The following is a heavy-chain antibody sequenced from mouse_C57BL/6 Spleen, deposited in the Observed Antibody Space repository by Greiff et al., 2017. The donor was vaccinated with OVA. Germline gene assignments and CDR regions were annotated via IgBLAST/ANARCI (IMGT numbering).Heavy chain of an antibody. CDR2: ISSGSSTI. CDR1: GFTFSDYG. J-gene: IGHJ1*03. CDR3: AMRKEGYFDV. V-gene: IGHV5-17*01. Sequence: EVKLVESGGGLVKPGGSLKLSCAASGFTFSDYGMHWVRQAPEKGLEWVAYISSGSSTIYYADTVKGRFTISRDNAKNTLFLQMTSLRSEDTAMYYCAMRKEGYFDVWGTGTTVTVSS.